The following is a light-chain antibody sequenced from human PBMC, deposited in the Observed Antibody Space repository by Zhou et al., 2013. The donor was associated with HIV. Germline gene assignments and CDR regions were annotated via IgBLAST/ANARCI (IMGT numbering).Light chain of an antibody. CDR3: QQYGSSPRWT. V-gene: IGKV3-20*01. Sequence: EIVLTQSPDTLSLSPGEGATLSCTASQSVNYHYLAWYQQKPGQAPRLLIYSAYKRATGIPDRFSGSGSGTDFTLTISRLETEDFAIYYCQQYGSSPRWTFGQGTKVEFK. CDR1: QSVNYHY. J-gene: IGKJ1*01. CDR2: SAY.